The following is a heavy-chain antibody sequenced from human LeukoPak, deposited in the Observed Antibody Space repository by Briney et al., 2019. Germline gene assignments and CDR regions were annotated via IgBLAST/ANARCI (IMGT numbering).Heavy chain of an antibody. J-gene: IGHJ5*02. V-gene: IGHV1-69*13. D-gene: IGHD2-2*01. CDR1: GGTFSSYA. CDR3: ARDIVVQAAINWYDP. Sequence: SVKVSCKASGGTFSSYAISWVRQAPGQGLEWMGGIIPIFGTANYAQKFQGRVTITADESTSTAYMELSSLRSEDTAVYYCARDIVVQAAINWYDPWGQGTLVTVSS. CDR2: IIPIFGTA.